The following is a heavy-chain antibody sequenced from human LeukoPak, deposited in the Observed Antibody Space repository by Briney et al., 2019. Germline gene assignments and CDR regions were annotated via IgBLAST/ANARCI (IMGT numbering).Heavy chain of an antibody. D-gene: IGHD3-3*01. V-gene: IGHV1-69*01. CDR2: IIPIFGTA. CDR1: GGTFSSYA. Sequence: SVKVSCKAFGGTFSSYAISWVRQAPGQGLEWMGGIIPIFGTANYAQKFQGRVTITADESTSTAYMELSSLRSEDTAVYYCARSLWSGYYHYYYYYMDVWGKGTTVTVSS. CDR3: ARSLWSGYYHYYYYYMDV. J-gene: IGHJ6*03.